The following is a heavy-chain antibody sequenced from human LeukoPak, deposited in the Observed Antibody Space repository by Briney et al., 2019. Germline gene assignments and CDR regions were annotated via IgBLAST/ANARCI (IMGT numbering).Heavy chain of an antibody. CDR2: INSDGSWT. Sequence: GGFLRLSCAASGNYWMHWVRQAPGKGLVWVSHINSDGSWTSYADSVKGRFTISKDNAKNTVYLQMNSLRAEDTAVYYCVSFYETYWGRGTLVTVSS. J-gene: IGHJ4*02. D-gene: IGHD2/OR15-2a*01. V-gene: IGHV3-74*01. CDR3: VSFYETY. CDR1: GNYW.